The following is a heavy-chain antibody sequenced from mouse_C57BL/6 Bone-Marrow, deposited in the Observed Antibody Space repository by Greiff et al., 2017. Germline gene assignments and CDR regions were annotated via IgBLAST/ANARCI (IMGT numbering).Heavy chain of an antibody. CDR2: LWSGGST. CDR1: GFSLTSYG. CDR3: AGYYYGSSYEDWYCDV. V-gene: IGHV2-2*01. Sequence: QVQLQQSGPGLVQPSQSLSITCTVSGFSLTSYGVHWVRQSPGKGLEWLGVLWSGGSTDYNAAFISRLSISKDNSKSQVFFKMNSLQADDTAIYYCAGYYYGSSYEDWYCDVWGTGTTVTVSS. J-gene: IGHJ1*03. D-gene: IGHD1-1*01.